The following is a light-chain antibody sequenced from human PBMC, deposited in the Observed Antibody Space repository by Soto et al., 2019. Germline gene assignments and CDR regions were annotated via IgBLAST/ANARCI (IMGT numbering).Light chain of an antibody. J-gene: IGKJ1*01. CDR2: GAS. CDR3: QQYGSSPQT. Sequence: EIVLTQSPGTLSLSPGERATLSCRASQSVSGSYLAWYQQKPGQAPRLLIYGASSRATGIPDRFSGSGSGTDFTLTISRLEPEDFGVYYCQQYGSSPQTFGQGTKVEIK. V-gene: IGKV3-20*01. CDR1: QSVSGSY.